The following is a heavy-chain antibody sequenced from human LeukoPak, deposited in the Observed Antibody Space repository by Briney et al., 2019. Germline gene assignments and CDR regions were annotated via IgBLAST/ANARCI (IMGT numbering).Heavy chain of an antibody. CDR2: IRYDGSNK. V-gene: IGHV3-30*02. D-gene: IGHD1-26*01. CDR3: ARDNISSSAISWEALWAYYYYGMDV. J-gene: IGHJ6*02. Sequence: GGSLRLSCTASGFTFSSYGMHWVRQAPGKGLEWVAFIRYDGSNKYYADSVKGQLTISRDNGEGSLYLQMNSLKAEDTSVYYWARDNISSSAISWEALWAYYYYGMDVWGQGTTVTVSS. CDR1: GFTFSSYG.